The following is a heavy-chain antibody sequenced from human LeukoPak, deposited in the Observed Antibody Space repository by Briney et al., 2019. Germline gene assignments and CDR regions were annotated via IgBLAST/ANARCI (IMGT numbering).Heavy chain of an antibody. CDR3: ARDQSQNYYDPEVDAFDI. Sequence: GGSLRLSCAASGFTFSSYSMNWVRQAPGKGLEWVSSISSSSSYIYYADSVKGRFTISRDNAKNSLYLQMNSLRAEDTAVYYCARDQSQNYYDPEVDAFDIWGQGTMVTVSS. CDR1: GFTFSSYS. J-gene: IGHJ3*02. CDR2: ISSSSSYI. D-gene: IGHD3-22*01. V-gene: IGHV3-21*01.